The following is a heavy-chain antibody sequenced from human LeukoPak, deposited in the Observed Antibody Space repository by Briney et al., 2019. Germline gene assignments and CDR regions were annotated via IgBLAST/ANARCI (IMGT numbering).Heavy chain of an antibody. D-gene: IGHD3-22*01. J-gene: IGHJ3*02. CDR1: GGTFSSYA. V-gene: IGHV1-69*13. CDR3: AREDTMIVVGVLARAFDI. Sequence: SVKVSCKASGGTFSSYAISWVRQAPGQGLEWMGGIIPIFGTANYAQKFQGRVTITADESTSTAYMELSSLRSEDTAVYYCAREDTMIVVGVLARAFDIWGQGTMVTVSS. CDR2: IIPIFGTA.